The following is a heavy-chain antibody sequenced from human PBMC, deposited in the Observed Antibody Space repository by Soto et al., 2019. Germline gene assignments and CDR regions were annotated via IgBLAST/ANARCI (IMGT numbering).Heavy chain of an antibody. D-gene: IGHD3-10*01. J-gene: IGHJ6*02. CDR2: IIPIFGTA. V-gene: IGHV1-69*01. CDR3: ARGDYYGSGSAIYYYYGMDV. CDR1: GGTFSSYA. Sequence: QVQLVQSGAEVKKPGSSVKVSCKASGGTFSSYAISWVRQAPGQGLEWMGGIIPIFGTANYAQKFQGRVTITADESTSKAYMELSSLRSEDTAVYYCARGDYYGSGSAIYYYYGMDVWGQGTTVTVSS.